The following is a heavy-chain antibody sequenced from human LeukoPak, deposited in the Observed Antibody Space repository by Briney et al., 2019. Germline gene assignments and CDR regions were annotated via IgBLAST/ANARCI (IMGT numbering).Heavy chain of an antibody. J-gene: IGHJ5*02. D-gene: IGHD2-15*01. CDR2: ISYDGSNK. CDR1: GFTFSSYA. V-gene: IGHV3-30-3*01. Sequence: GGSLRLSCAASGFTFSSYAMHWVRQAPGKGLEWVAVISYDGSNKYYADSVKGRFIISRGNSKNTLYLQMNSLRAEDTAVYYCARDRGGYCSGGSCFPGYWFDPWGQGTLVTVSS. CDR3: ARDRGGYCSGGSCFPGYWFDP.